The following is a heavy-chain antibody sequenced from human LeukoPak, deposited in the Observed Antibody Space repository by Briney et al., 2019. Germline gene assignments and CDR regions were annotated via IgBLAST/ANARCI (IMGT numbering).Heavy chain of an antibody. CDR2: IYHSGST. Sequence: SGTLSLTCAVSGGPISSSNWWSWVRQPPGKGLEWIGEIYHSGSTNYNPSLKSRVTISVDKSKNQFSLKLSSVTAADTAVYYCASEKGSAAPLDYWGQGTLVTVSS. V-gene: IGHV4-4*02. CDR3: ASEKGSAAPLDY. D-gene: IGHD3-10*01. CDR1: GGPISSSNW. J-gene: IGHJ4*02.